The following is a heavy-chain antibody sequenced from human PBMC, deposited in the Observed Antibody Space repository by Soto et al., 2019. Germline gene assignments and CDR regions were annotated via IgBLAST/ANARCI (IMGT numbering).Heavy chain of an antibody. J-gene: IGHJ4*02. V-gene: IGHV1-3*01. CDR3: ARDLGFGLSDY. CDR1: GYTFTSYA. D-gene: IGHD3-10*01. Sequence: ASVKVSCKASGYTFTSYAMHWVRQAPRQRLEWMGWINAGNGNTKYSQKFQGRVTITRDTSASTAYMELSGLRSEDTAVYSCARDLGFGLSDYWGQGTLVTAPQ. CDR2: INAGNGNT.